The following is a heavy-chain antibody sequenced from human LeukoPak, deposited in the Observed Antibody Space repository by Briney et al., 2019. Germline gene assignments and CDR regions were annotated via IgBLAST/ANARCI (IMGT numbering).Heavy chain of an antibody. CDR3: VRGDLCREGTMCYYYGMDV. J-gene: IGHJ6*02. CDR2: ISGSGDNT. CDR1: GFTFSNYA. Sequence: GGSLRLSCAASGFTFSNYAMSWVRQAPGKGLEWVSAISGSGDNTYYAESVKGRFTLSRDNSKNTLYMQMDSLRAGDTAVYFCVRGDLCREGTMCYYYGMDVWGQGTTVAVSS. D-gene: IGHD3-10*01. V-gene: IGHV3-23*01.